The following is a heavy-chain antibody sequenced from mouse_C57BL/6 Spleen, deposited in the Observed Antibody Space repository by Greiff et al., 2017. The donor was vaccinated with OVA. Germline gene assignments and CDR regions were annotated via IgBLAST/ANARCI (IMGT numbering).Heavy chain of an antibody. J-gene: IGHJ4*01. CDR2: INPGSGGT. Sequence: QVQLKQSGAELVRPGTSVKVSCKASGYAFTNYLIEWVKQRPGQGLEWIGVINPGSGGTNYNEKFKSKATLTADKSSSTAYMQLSSLTSEDSAVYFCTRSGNNDPYYYAMDCWGQGTSVTVSS. V-gene: IGHV1-54*01. D-gene: IGHD1-3*01. CDR3: TRSGNNDPYYYAMDC. CDR1: GYAFTNYL.